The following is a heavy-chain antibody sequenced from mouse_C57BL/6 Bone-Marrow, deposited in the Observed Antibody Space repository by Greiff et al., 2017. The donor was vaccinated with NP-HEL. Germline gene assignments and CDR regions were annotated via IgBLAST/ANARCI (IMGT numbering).Heavy chain of an antibody. D-gene: IGHD1-1*01. Sequence: QVQLQQPGAELVKPGASVKLSCKASGYTFTSYWMHWVKQRPGRGLEWIGRIAPNSGGTKYNEKFKSKATLTVDKPSSPAYMQLSSLTSEDSAVYYCARRTVVDYYAMDYWGQGTSVTVSS. V-gene: IGHV1-72*01. CDR1: GYTFTSYW. CDR2: IAPNSGGT. J-gene: IGHJ4*01. CDR3: ARRTVVDYYAMDY.